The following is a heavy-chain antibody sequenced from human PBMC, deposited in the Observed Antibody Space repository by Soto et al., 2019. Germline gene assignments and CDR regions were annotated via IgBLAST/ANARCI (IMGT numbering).Heavy chain of an antibody. CDR1: GFTFSSYA. Sequence: QAQLVESGGGVVQPGRSLRLSCAASGFTFSSYAMTWVRQAQGKGLEWVAVISYDGSNKYYADSVKGRFTIARDNSKNTLYLQMNSLRAEDTAVYYCARDLFYWGQGTLVTVSS. CDR3: ARDLFY. V-gene: IGHV3-30-3*01. CDR2: ISYDGSNK. J-gene: IGHJ4*02.